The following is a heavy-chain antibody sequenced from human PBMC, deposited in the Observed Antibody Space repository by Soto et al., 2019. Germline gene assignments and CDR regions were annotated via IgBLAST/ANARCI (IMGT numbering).Heavy chain of an antibody. J-gene: IGHJ3*02. Sequence: QLHLVQSGAVVKKPGASVTVSCSASGYPVTAYYMHWVRQAPGRGLEWMGGINPATGAAKYTQTFQGRVTLPRDPSTRTVFVELSGLTSEATAVFYRARGGGVGVAGSAAFDMWGQGTLVTVSS. CDR3: ARGGGVGVAGSAAFDM. CDR2: INPATGAA. D-gene: IGHD3-3*01. CDR1: GYPVTAYY. V-gene: IGHV1-2*02.